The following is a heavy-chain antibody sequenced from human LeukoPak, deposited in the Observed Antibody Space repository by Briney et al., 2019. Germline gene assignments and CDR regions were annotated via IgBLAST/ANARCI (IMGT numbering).Heavy chain of an antibody. V-gene: IGHV3-66*01. J-gene: IGHJ3*02. CDR3: ARGSGRAFDI. CDR1: GFTVSSNY. CDR2: IYTGGST. Sequence: GGSLRLSCAASGFTVSSNYMSWVRQAPGKGLEWVSVIYTGGSTYYADSVKGRFTLSRDDSKDTLYLQMNSLRAEDTAVYYCARGSGRAFDIWAKGQWSPSLQ. D-gene: IGHD2-15*01.